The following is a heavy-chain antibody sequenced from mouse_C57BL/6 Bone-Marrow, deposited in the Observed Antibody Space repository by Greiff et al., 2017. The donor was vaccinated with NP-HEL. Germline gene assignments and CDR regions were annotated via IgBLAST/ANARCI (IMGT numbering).Heavy chain of an antibody. CDR3: AREGGLRQAMDY. CDR1: GYTFTSYG. V-gene: IGHV1-81*01. J-gene: IGHJ4*01. D-gene: IGHD2-12*01. CDR2: IYPRSGNT. Sequence: QVQLQQSGAELARPGASVKLSCKASGYTFTSYGISWVKQRTGQGLEWIGEIYPRSGNTYYNEKFKGKATLTADKSSSTASMELRSLTSEDSAVYFCAREGGLRQAMDYGGQGTSVTVSS.